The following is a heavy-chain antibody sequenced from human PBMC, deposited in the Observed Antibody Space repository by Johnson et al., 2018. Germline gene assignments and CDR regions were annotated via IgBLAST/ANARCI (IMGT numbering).Heavy chain of an antibody. J-gene: IGHJ3*02. V-gene: IGHV1-46*01. CDR3: AREGLLWFGGGYDAFDI. CDR1: GYSFTSYQ. Sequence: QVQLVQSGAEVKKPGASVKVSCKASGYSFTSYQIHWVRQAPGQGLEWVGVINPDDGRTKYAREFQGRVTLTRDTSTSTVSMERSSLRSEDTAVYYCAREGLLWFGGGYDAFDIWGRGTMVTVAS. CDR2: INPDDGRT. D-gene: IGHD3-10*01.